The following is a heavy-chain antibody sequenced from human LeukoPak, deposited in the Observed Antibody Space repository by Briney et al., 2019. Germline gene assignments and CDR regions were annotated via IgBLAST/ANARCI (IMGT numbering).Heavy chain of an antibody. J-gene: IGHJ4*02. D-gene: IGHD6-13*01. V-gene: IGHV3-30*04. CDR2: ISYDGSNE. Sequence: GRSLRLSCAASGFTFSSYVMHWVRQAPGKGLEWVAVISYDGSNEYYADSVKGRFTFSRDNTKNTLFLQMNTLRAEDTAVYFCARDPVGIAAGGDYWGQGTLVTVSS. CDR1: GFTFSSYV. CDR3: ARDPVGIAAGGDY.